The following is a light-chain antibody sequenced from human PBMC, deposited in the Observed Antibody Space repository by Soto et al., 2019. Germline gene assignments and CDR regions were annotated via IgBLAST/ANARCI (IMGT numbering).Light chain of an antibody. Sequence: IVLPQSPGTLSLSPGERATLSCRASQSVSNNYIAWYQQKPGQAPRLLIYGASSRATGIPGRFSGSGSGTDFTLTISGLEPEDFAVYYCQQYGSSPRITFGQGTRLEI. CDR3: QQYGSSPRIT. CDR2: GAS. CDR1: QSVSNNY. V-gene: IGKV3-20*01. J-gene: IGKJ5*01.